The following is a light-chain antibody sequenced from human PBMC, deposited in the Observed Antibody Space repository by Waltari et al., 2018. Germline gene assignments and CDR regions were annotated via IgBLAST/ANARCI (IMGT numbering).Light chain of an antibody. CDR2: AAS. V-gene: IGKV1-39*01. Sequence: IQMTTSPSSLSASLGDRVTITCRASQSISSYLNWYQQKPGKAPKLLIYAASSLQSGVPSRFSGSGSGTDFTLTISSLQPEDFATYYCQQSYSTPRTFGGGTKVEIK. CDR1: QSISSY. J-gene: IGKJ4*02. CDR3: QQSYSTPRT.